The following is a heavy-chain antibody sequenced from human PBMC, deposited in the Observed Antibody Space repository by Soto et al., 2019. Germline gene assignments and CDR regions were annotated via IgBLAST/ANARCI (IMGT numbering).Heavy chain of an antibody. Sequence: EVQLVESGGDLVQPGRSLRLSCAASGFSFGDCAMHWVRQAPGKGLEWVSGISWKSGSIGYADSVKGRFTISRDNAKNSLYLQMNSLRAEDTALYYCAKSTGGTANGLDVWGQGTTVTVSS. CDR2: ISWKSGSI. V-gene: IGHV3-9*01. CDR3: AKSTGGTANGLDV. J-gene: IGHJ6*02. CDR1: GFSFGDCA. D-gene: IGHD2-8*02.